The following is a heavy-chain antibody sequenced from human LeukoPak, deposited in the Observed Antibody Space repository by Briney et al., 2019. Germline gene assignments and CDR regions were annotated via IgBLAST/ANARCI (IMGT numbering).Heavy chain of an antibody. CDR2: IFGSGGSA. D-gene: IGHD6-19*01. Sequence: PGGSLRLSCTASGLTFNNYAMYWVRQAPGKGLEWVSGIFGSGGSAHYAESVKGRFTISRDNSKNTVYLQMNILRAEDTAVYYCGKTTTGYSSGRYPAWPVDYWGQGTLVTVSS. J-gene: IGHJ4*02. CDR3: GKTTTGYSSGRYPAWPVDY. CDR1: GLTFNNYA. V-gene: IGHV3-23*01.